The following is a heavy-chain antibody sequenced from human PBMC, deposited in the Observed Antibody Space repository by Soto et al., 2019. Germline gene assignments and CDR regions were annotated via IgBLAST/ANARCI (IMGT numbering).Heavy chain of an antibody. CDR3: ARDPLPPDIVAIPNWFDP. CDR1: GFTFSSYA. Sequence: PGGSLRLSCAASGFTFSSYAMHWVRQAPGKGLEWVAVISYDGSNKYYADSVKGRFTISRDNSKNTLYLQMNSLRAEDTAVYYCARDPLPPDIVAIPNWFDPWGQGTLVTVSS. J-gene: IGHJ5*02. D-gene: IGHD5-12*01. CDR2: ISYDGSNK. V-gene: IGHV3-30-3*01.